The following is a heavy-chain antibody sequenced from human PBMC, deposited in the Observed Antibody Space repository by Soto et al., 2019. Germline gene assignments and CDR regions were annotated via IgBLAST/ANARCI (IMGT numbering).Heavy chain of an antibody. V-gene: IGHV3-53*01. J-gene: IGHJ3*02. CDR1: GFTVSSNY. CDR3: QRDLSVYYASSGYAAFDI. D-gene: IGHD3-22*01. Sequence: PVGSLRLSCAASGFTVSSNYMSWVRQAPGKGLEWISVIYSGGSSSYVDSVKGRFTISRDNSNNTLYLKMNSLSAADCAVYYFQRDLSVYYASSGYAAFDIWGQGTMVTVSS. CDR2: IYSGGSS.